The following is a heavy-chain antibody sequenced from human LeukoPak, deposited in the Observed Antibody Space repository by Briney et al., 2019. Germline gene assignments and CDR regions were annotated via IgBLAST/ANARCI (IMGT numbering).Heavy chain of an antibody. V-gene: IGHV3-33*01. CDR2: IWYDGSNK. CDR1: GFTFSGFG. Sequence: GVSLRLSCAASGFTFSGFGMHWVRQAPGKGLEWVAVIWYDGSNKYYADSVKGRFTISRDNPKNTLYVQMNSLRAEDTAVYYCARGRGADYGGNSGYFDYWGQGILVTVSS. J-gene: IGHJ4*02. CDR3: ARGRGADYGGNSGYFDY. D-gene: IGHD4-23*01.